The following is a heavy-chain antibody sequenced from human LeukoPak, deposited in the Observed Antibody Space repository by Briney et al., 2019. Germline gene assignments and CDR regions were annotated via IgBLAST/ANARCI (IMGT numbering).Heavy chain of an antibody. J-gene: IGHJ2*01. D-gene: IGHD2-2*01. V-gene: IGHV4-34*01. Sequence: SETLSLTCAVYGGSFSGYYWSWIRQPPGKGLEWIGEINHSGSTNYNPSLKSRVTISVDTSKSQFSLKLSPVTAADTAVYYCAREGRQIVVVPAASYWYFDLWGRGTLVTVSS. CDR2: INHSGST. CDR1: GGSFSGYY. CDR3: AREGRQIVVVPAASYWYFDL.